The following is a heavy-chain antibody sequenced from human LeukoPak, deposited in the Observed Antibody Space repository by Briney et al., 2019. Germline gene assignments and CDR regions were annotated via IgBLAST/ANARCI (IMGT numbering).Heavy chain of an antibody. CDR3: ALSGGINWYGLEC. Sequence: PGGSLRLSCEASGFIFSNYAMSWVRHAPAKGLEWISAISVSETTYYADSVKGRFTISRDNSENTLYLQMNSLRAEDTAVYYCALSGGINWYGLECWGQGTLVTVSS. J-gene: IGHJ4*02. CDR1: GFIFSNYA. D-gene: IGHD3-3*01. V-gene: IGHV3-23*01. CDR2: ISVSETT.